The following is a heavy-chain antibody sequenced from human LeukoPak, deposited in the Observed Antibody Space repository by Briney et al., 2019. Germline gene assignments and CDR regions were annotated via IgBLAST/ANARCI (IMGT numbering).Heavy chain of an antibody. CDR3: ARDPRGGTSRDNWFDP. CDR2: IYYTGST. CDR1: GGSISNYY. D-gene: IGHD1-1*01. V-gene: IGHV4-59*01. J-gene: IGHJ5*02. Sequence: SETLSLTCTVSGGSISNYYWSWIRQPPGKGLEWIGYIYYTGSTNYNLSLKSRVTISVDTSKNQFSLKVSSVTAADTAVYYCARDPRGGTSRDNWFDPWGQGTLVTVSS.